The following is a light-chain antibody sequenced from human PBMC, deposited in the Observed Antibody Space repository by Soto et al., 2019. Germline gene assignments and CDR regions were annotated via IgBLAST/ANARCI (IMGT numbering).Light chain of an antibody. CDR2: EVS. V-gene: IGLV2-8*01. CDR1: SSDVGGYNY. J-gene: IGLJ1*01. Sequence: QSVLTQPPSASGSPRQSVTISCTGTSSDVGGYNYVSWYQQHPGKAPKLMIYEVSKRPSGVPDRFSGSKSGNTASLTVSGLQAEDEADYYCSSYAGSNNFGVFGTGTKLTVL. CDR3: SSYAGSNNFGV.